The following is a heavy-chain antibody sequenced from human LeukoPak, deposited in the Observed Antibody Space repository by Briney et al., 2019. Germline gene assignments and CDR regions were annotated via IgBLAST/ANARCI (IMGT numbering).Heavy chain of an antibody. CDR3: ARYLPGYYGMDV. V-gene: IGHV5-51*01. Sequence: GESLKISCKGSGYSCTNYWIGWARQVPGKGLEWMGITYFGDSDTRYSPSFQGQVTISADKSINTAYLQWSSLRASDTAMYYCARYLPGYYGMDVWGQGTTVTVSS. CDR2: TYFGDSDT. J-gene: IGHJ6*02. CDR1: GYSCTNYW.